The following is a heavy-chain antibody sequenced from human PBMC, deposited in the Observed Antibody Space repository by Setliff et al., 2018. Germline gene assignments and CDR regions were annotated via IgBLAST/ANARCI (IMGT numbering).Heavy chain of an antibody. D-gene: IGHD1-7*01. Sequence: GGSLRLSCAASGFMFSTYAMSWVRQAPGKGLEWVSLMSGGSSTQYADSVKGRFTISRDNSKNTLILQMNSLRVDDTAIYYCARDKFRNSGGLYSWGQGTLVTVSS. CDR3: ARDKFRNSGGLYS. J-gene: IGHJ5*02. V-gene: IGHV3-23*01. CDR1: GFMFSTYA. CDR2: MSGGSST.